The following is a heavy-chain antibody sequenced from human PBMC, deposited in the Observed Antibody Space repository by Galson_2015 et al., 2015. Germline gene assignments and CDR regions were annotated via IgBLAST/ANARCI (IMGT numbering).Heavy chain of an antibody. Sequence: SVKVSCKASGYTFNDYGLAWVRQAPGQGLEWMGYIIPYNDKTNFAEKFRGRVSMTTDPSTSTAYMELRSLTSNDTALYYCARDWGTYFSARRPCDIWGQGTLVSVSS. CDR1: GYTFNDYG. CDR2: IIPYNDKT. D-gene: IGHD3-10*01. J-gene: IGHJ4*02. V-gene: IGHV1-18*01. CDR3: ARDWGTYFSARRPCDI.